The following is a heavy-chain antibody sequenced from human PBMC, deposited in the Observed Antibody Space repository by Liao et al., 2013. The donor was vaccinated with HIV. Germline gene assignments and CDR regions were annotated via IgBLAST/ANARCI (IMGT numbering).Heavy chain of an antibody. J-gene: IGHJ4*02. V-gene: IGHV4-61*02. Sequence: QVQLQESGPGLVKPSQTLSLTCTVSGGSISSGSYYWSWIRQPAGKGLEWIGHIYTSGTADYNPSLKSRVTISVDTSKNQFSLRLSSVTAADTAMYYCARGETYGSSGYYYVDYFDYWGQGTLVTVSS. CDR3: ARGETYGSSGYYYVDYFDY. CDR2: IYTSGTA. CDR1: GGSISSGSYY. D-gene: IGHD3-22*01.